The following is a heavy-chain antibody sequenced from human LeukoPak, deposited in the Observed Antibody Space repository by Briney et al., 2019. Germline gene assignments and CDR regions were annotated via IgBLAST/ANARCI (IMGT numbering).Heavy chain of an antibody. CDR1: GGTFSSYA. D-gene: IGHD5-18*01. CDR2: IIPIFGTA. J-gene: IGHJ4*02. V-gene: IGHV1-69*13. CDR3: ARDRGSGYSYGYADY. Sequence: SVKVSCTASGGTFSSYAISWVRQAPGQGLEWMGGIIPIFGTANYAQKFQGRVTITADESTSTAYMELSSLRSEDTAVYYCARDRGSGYSYGYADYWGQGTLVTVSS.